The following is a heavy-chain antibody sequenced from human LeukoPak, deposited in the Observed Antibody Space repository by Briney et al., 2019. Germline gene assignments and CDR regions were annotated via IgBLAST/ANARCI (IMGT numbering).Heavy chain of an antibody. D-gene: IGHD3-10*01. V-gene: IGHV4-59*08. Sequence: SETLSLTCTVSGGSISSYYWSWLRQPPGKGLEWIGYIYYSGSTNYNPSLKSRVTISVDTSKNQFSLKLSSVTAADTAVYYCARQKWFGELFFDYWGQGTLVTVSS. CDR1: GGSISSYY. CDR3: ARQKWFGELFFDY. CDR2: IYYSGST. J-gene: IGHJ4*02.